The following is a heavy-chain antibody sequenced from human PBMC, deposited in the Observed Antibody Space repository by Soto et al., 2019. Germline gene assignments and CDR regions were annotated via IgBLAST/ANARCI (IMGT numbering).Heavy chain of an antibody. CDR2: ISSSSSTI. CDR1: GFTFSSYS. J-gene: IGHJ4*02. Sequence: GGSLRLSCAASGFTFSSYSMNWVRQAPGKGLEWVSYISSSSSTIYYADSVKGRFTISRDNAKNSLYLQLNSLRAEDTAVYYCASDPTTDSASWGQGTLVTVSS. D-gene: IGHD5-18*01. CDR3: ASDPTTDSAS. V-gene: IGHV3-48*01.